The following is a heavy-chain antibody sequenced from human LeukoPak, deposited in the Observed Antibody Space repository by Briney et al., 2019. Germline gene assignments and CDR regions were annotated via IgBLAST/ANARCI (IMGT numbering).Heavy chain of an antibody. J-gene: IGHJ6*03. D-gene: IGHD4-17*01. V-gene: IGHV1-2*02. Sequence: ASVKVSCKASGYTFNDYYIHWVRQAPGQGLEWMGWINPDSGGTKYAQKFQARVTVTRDTSITTAYMYLSNLRSDDTAVYYCARSPNRATATTRSKYFNMDVWGKGTTVTVSS. CDR1: GYTFNDYY. CDR2: INPDSGGT. CDR3: ARSPNRATATTRSKYFNMDV.